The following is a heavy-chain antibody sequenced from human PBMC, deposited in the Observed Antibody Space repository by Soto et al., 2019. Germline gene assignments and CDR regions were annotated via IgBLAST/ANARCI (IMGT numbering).Heavy chain of an antibody. CDR1: GGSFSGYY. Sequence: LSLTCAVYGGSFSGYYWSWIRQPPGKGLEWIGEINHSGSTNYNPSLKSRVTISVDTSKNQFSLKLSSVTAADTAVYYCASRRLLWFGELSYYYGMDVWGQGTTVTVSS. V-gene: IGHV4-34*01. CDR2: INHSGST. CDR3: ASRRLLWFGELSYYYGMDV. J-gene: IGHJ6*02. D-gene: IGHD3-10*01.